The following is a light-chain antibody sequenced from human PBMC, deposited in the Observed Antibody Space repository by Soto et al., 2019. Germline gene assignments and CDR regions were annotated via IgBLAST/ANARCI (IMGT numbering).Light chain of an antibody. V-gene: IGKV3D-7*01. J-gene: IGKJ4*01. CDR1: QSVSRYY. CDR2: GAS. CDR3: QQALS. Sequence: TVLTQSPATLSLSPGERATLSCRASQSVSRYYLSWYQQKPGQAPRLLIYGASTRATGIPARFSGSGSGTDFTLTITSLQLEDFAVYYGQQALSFGGGTRVEI.